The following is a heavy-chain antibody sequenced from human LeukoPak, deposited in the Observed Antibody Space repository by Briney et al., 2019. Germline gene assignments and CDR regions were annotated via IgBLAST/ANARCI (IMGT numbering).Heavy chain of an antibody. Sequence: GGSLRLSCAASGFTFSGHWMSWVRQAPGKGLEWVANIKQDGSEKNYVDSVKGRFTISRDNAKNSMDLQMNSLRAEDTAVYYCARGLLAAAGIDYWGQGALVTVSS. J-gene: IGHJ4*02. D-gene: IGHD6-13*01. CDR1: GFTFSGHW. CDR2: IKQDGSEK. CDR3: ARGLLAAAGIDY. V-gene: IGHV3-7*04.